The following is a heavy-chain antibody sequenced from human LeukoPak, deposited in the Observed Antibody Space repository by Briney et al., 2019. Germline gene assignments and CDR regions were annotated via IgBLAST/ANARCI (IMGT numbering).Heavy chain of an antibody. Sequence: GGSLRLSCTASGFTFNNYAMSWVRQAPGKGLEWVSTISGGGRNTYYADSVKGRFTISRDNSKNTLYLQLNSPRAEDTAVYYCAKGGYCSTSSCRERFDYWGQGTLVTVSS. CDR3: AKGGYCSTSSCRERFDY. D-gene: IGHD2-2*03. CDR1: GFTFNNYA. V-gene: IGHV3-23*01. CDR2: ISGGGRNT. J-gene: IGHJ4*02.